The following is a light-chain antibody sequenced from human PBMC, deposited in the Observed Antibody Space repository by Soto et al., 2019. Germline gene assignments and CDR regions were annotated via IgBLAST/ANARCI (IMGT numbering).Light chain of an antibody. CDR1: QSLSSTF. Sequence: EIVLTQSPGTLSLSPGERATLSCRASQSLSSTFLAWYQHKPGQAPSLLIYGASSRATGIPDRFSGSGSGTDFTLTISGLEPEDFAVYYCQQYGSSPRYTFGQGTKVEIK. V-gene: IGKV3-20*01. CDR2: GAS. J-gene: IGKJ2*01. CDR3: QQYGSSPRYT.